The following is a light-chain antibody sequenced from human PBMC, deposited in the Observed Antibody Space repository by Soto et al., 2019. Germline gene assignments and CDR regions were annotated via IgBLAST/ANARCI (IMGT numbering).Light chain of an antibody. V-gene: IGKV1-5*03. J-gene: IGKJ1*01. CDR1: QTISSW. CDR2: KAS. Sequence: DIQMTQSPSTLSGSVGDRVTITFRASQTISSWLAWYQQKPGKAPKLLIYKASTLKSGVPARFSGSGSGTEFTLTISSQQPDDFATYYCQHYNSYSEAFGQGTKVDIK. CDR3: QHYNSYSEA.